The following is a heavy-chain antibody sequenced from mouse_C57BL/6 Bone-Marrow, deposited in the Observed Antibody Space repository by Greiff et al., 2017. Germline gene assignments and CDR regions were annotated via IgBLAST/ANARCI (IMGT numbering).Heavy chain of an antibody. CDR1: GFTFSDYG. J-gene: IGHJ2*01. V-gene: IGHV5-17*01. CDR2: ISSGSSTI. Sequence: EVKLMESGGGLVKPGGSLKLSCAASGFTFSDYGMHWVRQAPEQGLEWVAYISSGSSTIYYADTVKGRFTISIDNAKNTLFLQMTSLRSEDTAMYYCERLRSYVDYWGQGTTLTVSS. CDR3: ERLRSYVDY. D-gene: IGHD1-1*01.